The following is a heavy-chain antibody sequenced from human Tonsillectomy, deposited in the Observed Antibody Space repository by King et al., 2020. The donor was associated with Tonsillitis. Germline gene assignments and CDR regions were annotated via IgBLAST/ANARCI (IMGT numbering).Heavy chain of an antibody. CDR1: GFFYSSYA. Sequence: VQLVESGGGLVQPGGSLRLSCAASGFFYSSYAMSWVRQAPGKGLEWVSAISGSGGGTYYANSVNGRFTISRDNTKNTLYLQMSSLRAEDTAVYYCANGDISYYFSSRMDVWGQGTTVTVSS. J-gene: IGHJ6*02. V-gene: IGHV3-23*04. CDR2: ISGSGGGT. D-gene: IGHD5-12*01. CDR3: ANGDISYYFSSRMDV.